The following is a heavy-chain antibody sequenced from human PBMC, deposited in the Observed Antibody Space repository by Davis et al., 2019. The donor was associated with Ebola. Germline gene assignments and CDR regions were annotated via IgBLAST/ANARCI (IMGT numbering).Heavy chain of an antibody. J-gene: IGHJ4*02. CDR2: FYYTWTT. Sequence: SETLSLTCTVSGGSITSGDYYWGWIRQSPGKGLEWLGTFYYTWTTFYNPSLKSRITVSVDPSKHQFSLKLNSATAADTAVYYCASLRQTYDSSGYSQPFDDWGQGSLVTVSS. CDR3: ASLRQTYDSSGYSQPFDD. V-gene: IGHV4-39*01. CDR1: GGSITSGDYY. D-gene: IGHD3-22*01.